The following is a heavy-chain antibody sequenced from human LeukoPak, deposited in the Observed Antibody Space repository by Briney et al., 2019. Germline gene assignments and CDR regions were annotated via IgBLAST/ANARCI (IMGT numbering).Heavy chain of an antibody. J-gene: IGHJ4*02. CDR3: ATSTSQQLVSLDY. CDR1: GYTFTSYY. V-gene: IGHV1-46*01. D-gene: IGHD6-13*01. CDR2: INPSGGST. Sequence: ASVKVSCKASGYTFTSYYMHWVRQAPGQGLEWMGIINPSGGSTSYAQKFQGRVTMTRDMSTSTVYMELSSLRSEDTAVYYCATSTSQQLVSLDYWGQGTLVTVSS.